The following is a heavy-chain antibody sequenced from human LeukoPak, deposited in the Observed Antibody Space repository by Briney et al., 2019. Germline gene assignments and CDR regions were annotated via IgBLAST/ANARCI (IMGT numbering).Heavy chain of an antibody. CDR1: GFTFSDYY. V-gene: IGHV3-11*06. Sequence: GGSLRLSCAASGFTFSDYYMSWIRQAPGKGLEWLSYISRTGSHTPYADSVKGRFTVSRDNAKNSLSLELNSLRVDDTAIYYCARVGSTAEAGTPDYWGQGTLVTVSS. J-gene: IGHJ4*02. D-gene: IGHD6-13*01. CDR3: ARVGSTAEAGTPDY. CDR2: ISRTGSHT.